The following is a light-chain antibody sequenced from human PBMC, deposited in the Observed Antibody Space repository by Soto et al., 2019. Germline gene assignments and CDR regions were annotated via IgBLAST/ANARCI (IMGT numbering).Light chain of an antibody. CDR3: QQHYNTPRT. Sequence: DIQMTQSPSSLSASVGDRVTITCRTSQPISDYLNWYQQKPGKAPTLLIYTASNLQSGVPSRFSGSGSGTHFTLTISSLQPEDFATYYCQQHYNTPRTFGQWTKVDIK. V-gene: IGKV1-39*01. CDR2: TAS. CDR1: QPISDY. J-gene: IGKJ1*01.